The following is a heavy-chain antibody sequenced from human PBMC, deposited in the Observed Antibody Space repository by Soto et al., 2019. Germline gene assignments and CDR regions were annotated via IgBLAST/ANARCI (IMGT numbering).Heavy chain of an antibody. CDR2: VYYTGST. CDR1: GASIRSTDYY. Sequence: ASETLSLTCTVSGASIRSTDYYWSWIRQAPGKGLEWIGYVYYTGSTCYNPSLMSRLTISVDTSKNQSSLKLTSVTAAETAVYYCVRTAREGAVAPHWFDRWGQGTQVTVSS. CDR3: VRTAREGAVAPHWFDR. D-gene: IGHD2-21*02. V-gene: IGHV4-30-4*01. J-gene: IGHJ5*02.